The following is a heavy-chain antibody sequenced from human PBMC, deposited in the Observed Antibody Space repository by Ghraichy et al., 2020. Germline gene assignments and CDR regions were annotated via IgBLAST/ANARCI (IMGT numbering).Heavy chain of an antibody. CDR2: MNPYSGDT. CDR3: ARATSGYSFLYDS. J-gene: IGHJ4*02. V-gene: IGHV1-8*01. CDR1: GYSFSNSD. D-gene: IGHD3-22*01. Sequence: ASVKVSCKTSGYSFSNSDINWVRQAAGQGLEWVGWMNPYSGDTGFAQKFQGRVTLTRDTSISPAYLEMTSLIFDDTAVYYCARATSGYSFLYDSWGQGTLVTVSS.